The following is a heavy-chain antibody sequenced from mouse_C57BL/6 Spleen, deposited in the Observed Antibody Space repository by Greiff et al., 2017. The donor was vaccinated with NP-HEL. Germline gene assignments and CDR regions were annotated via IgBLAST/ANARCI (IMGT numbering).Heavy chain of an antibody. D-gene: IGHD1-1*01. CDR3: ARRYPYYCDY. Sequence: QVQLQQPGAELVRPGSSVKLSCKASGYTFTSYWMDWVKQRPGQGLEWIGNIYPSDSETHYNQKFKDKATLTVDKSSSTAYMQLSSLTSEDSAVDYGARRYPYYCDYWGQGTTLTVSA. J-gene: IGHJ2*01. CDR2: IYPSDSET. CDR1: GYTFTSYW. V-gene: IGHV1-61*01.